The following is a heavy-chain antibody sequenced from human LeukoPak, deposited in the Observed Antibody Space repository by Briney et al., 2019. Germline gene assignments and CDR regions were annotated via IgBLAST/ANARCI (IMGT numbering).Heavy chain of an antibody. Sequence: SETLSLTCAVYVGTFSGYYWSWIRQPPGKGLEWIGEINHSGSTNYNPSLKSRVTISVDTSKNQFSLKVSSVTAADTAVYYCARGDCSSTICYSPMDVWGKGTTVTVSS. CDR3: ARGDCSSTICYSPMDV. CDR2: INHSGST. D-gene: IGHD2-2*01. CDR1: VGTFSGYY. V-gene: IGHV4-34*01. J-gene: IGHJ6*03.